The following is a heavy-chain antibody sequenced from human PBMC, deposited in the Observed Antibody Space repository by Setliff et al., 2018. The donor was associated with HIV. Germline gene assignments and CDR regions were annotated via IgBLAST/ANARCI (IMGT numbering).Heavy chain of an antibody. V-gene: IGHV1-2*06. J-gene: IGHJ5*02. CDR2: INPNSGGT. Sequence: RASVKVSCKASGYTFTGYYMHWVRQAPGQGLEWMGRINPNSGGTNYAQKFQGRVTMTRDTSISTAYMELSRLRSDDTAVYYCARADVSYYGSGSYLNWFDPWGQGTLVTVPQ. CDR3: ARADVSYYGSGSYLNWFDP. CDR1: GYTFTGYY. D-gene: IGHD3-10*01.